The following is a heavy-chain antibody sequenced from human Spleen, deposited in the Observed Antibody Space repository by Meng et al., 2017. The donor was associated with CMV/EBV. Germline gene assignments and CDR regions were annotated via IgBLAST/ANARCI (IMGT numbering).Heavy chain of an antibody. Sequence: GESLKISCTASGFTFSDYYMNWVRQAPGKGLEWVSSISSSSTIYYADSVKGRFTISRDNAKNSLYLQMNSLRAEDTAVYYCARDPQGDGYTSLFDFWGQGTLVTVSS. J-gene: IGHJ4*02. D-gene: IGHD6-13*01. CDR3: ARDPQGDGYTSLFDF. CDR2: ISSSSTI. V-gene: IGHV3-69-1*01. CDR1: GFTFSDYY.